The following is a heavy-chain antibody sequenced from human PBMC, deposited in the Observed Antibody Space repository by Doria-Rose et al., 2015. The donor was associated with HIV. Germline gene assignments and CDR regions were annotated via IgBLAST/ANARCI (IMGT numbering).Heavy chain of an antibody. D-gene: IGHD6-13*01. Sequence: QVTLKESGPVLVKPTETLTLTCTVSGVSLSSPGMGVSWIRQPPGKALEWLANMFSDDERSYKPSRMSRLTISRCTSKSQVVLTMTDMDHVDTATYYCARIKSSRWYHKYSFDFWGQGTLVIVSA. V-gene: IGHV2-26*01. CDR2: MFSDDER. J-gene: IGHJ4*02. CDR3: ARIKSSRWYHKYSFDF. CDR1: GVSLSSPGMG.